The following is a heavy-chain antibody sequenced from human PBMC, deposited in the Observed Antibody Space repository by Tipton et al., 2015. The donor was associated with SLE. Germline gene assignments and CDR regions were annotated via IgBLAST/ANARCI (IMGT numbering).Heavy chain of an antibody. D-gene: IGHD7-27*01. CDR2: INPSGGST. V-gene: IGHV1-46*03. Sequence: QPGAEVKKPGASVKVSCKASGYTFTSYYMHWVRQAPGQGLEWMGIINPSGGSTSYAQKFQGRVTMTRDTSTSTVYMELSSLRSEDTAVYYCAGGAGDGLYYYYGMDVWGQGTTVTVSS. J-gene: IGHJ6*02. CDR3: AGGAGDGLYYYYGMDV. CDR1: GYTFTSYY.